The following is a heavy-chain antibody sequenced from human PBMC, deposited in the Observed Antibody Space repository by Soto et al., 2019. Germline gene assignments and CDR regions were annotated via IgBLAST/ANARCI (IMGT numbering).Heavy chain of an antibody. CDR3: VRESRYPEDYYYGMDV. CDR2: ISAYNGNT. J-gene: IGHJ6*02. Sequence: ASVKVSCKASGYTFTSYGISWVRQAPGQGLEKMGWISAYNGNTNYAQKLQGRVTMTTDTSTSTAYMELRSLRYDDTAEYYCVRESRYPEDYYYGMDVWGQGTSVTLSS. CDR1: GYTFTSYG. D-gene: IGHD1-20*01. V-gene: IGHV1-18*01.